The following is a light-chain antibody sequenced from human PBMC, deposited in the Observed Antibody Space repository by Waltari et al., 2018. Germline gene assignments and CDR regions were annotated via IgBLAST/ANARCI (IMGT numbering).Light chain of an antibody. CDR1: KLGDKF. J-gene: IGLJ1*01. V-gene: IGLV3-1*01. CDR2: QDR. Sequence: SYELIQPPSVSVSPGQTASITCSGDKLGDKFVCWYQQRPGQSPVLVIYQDRKRPSGILERFSGSNSGNTATLTISGTQAMDEADYYCQAWDSNSAYVFGTGTKVTVL. CDR3: QAWDSNSAYV.